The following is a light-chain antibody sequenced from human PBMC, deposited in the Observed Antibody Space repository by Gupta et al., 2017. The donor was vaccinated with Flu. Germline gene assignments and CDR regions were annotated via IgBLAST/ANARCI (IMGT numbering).Light chain of an antibody. CDR3: QQQDNWPPLT. CDR2: DAS. J-gene: IGKJ4*01. V-gene: IGKV3-11*01. Sequence: EIVLTQSPATLSLSPGERATLSCRASQSISSYLAWYQQKPGQAPRLLIFDASNRATGIPARFSGSGYGTDFTLTISSREPEDFAVYYCQQQDNWPPLTFGGGTKVEIK. CDR1: QSISSY.